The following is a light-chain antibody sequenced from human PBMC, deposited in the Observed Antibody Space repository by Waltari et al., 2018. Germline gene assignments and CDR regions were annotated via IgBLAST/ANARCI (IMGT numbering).Light chain of an antibody. V-gene: IGKV1-8*01. J-gene: IGKJ1*01. CDR2: AAS. CDR1: QGISSY. CDR3: QQYYSHPPT. Sequence: AIRITQSPSSLSASPGDRVPITCRASQGISSYLAWYQQKPGKAPKFLIYAASTLQSGVPSRFSGSGSGTDFTLTISCLQSEDFASYYCQQYYSHPPTFGQGTKVENK.